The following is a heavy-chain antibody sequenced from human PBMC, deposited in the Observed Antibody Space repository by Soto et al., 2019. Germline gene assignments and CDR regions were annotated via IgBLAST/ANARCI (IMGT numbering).Heavy chain of an antibody. CDR3: ARLRVGFGELLTY. J-gene: IGHJ4*02. D-gene: IGHD3-10*01. CDR1: GYSFTSYW. Sequence: GESLKISCKGSGYSFTSYWISWVRQMPGKGLEWMGRIDPSDSYTNYSPSLQGHVTISADKSISTTYLQWSSLKASDTAMYYCARLRVGFGELLTYWGQGTLVTVSS. CDR2: IDPSDSYT. V-gene: IGHV5-10-1*01.